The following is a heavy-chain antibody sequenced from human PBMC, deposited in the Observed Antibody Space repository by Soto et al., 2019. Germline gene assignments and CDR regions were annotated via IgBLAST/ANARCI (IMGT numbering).Heavy chain of an antibody. CDR2: IYWDDDK. Sequence: QITLKESGPTLVKPTQTLTLTCSFSGFSLSTYGVGVGWIRQPPGKALEWLALIYWDDDKYYSPSLKSRLTIAKDTSKNQVVLTLTNMEAADTATYYCAHTVILGVVVRYGMDVWGQGTSVTVSS. D-gene: IGHD3-3*01. V-gene: IGHV2-5*02. CDR1: GFSLSTYGVG. J-gene: IGHJ6*02. CDR3: AHTVILGVVVRYGMDV.